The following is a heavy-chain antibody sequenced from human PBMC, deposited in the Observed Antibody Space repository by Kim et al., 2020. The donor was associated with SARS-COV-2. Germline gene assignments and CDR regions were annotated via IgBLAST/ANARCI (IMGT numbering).Heavy chain of an antibody. CDR3: AREGAGGSLLLWFGELFSTNYGMDV. D-gene: IGHD3-10*01. CDR1: GYTFTSYG. CDR2: ISAYNGNT. V-gene: IGHV1-18*01. J-gene: IGHJ6*02. Sequence: ASVKVSCKASGYTFTSYGISWVRQAPGQGLEWMGWISAYNGNTNYAQKLQGRVTMTTDTSTSTAYMELRSLRSDDTAVYYCAREGAGGSLLLWFGELFSTNYGMDVWGQGTTVTVSS.